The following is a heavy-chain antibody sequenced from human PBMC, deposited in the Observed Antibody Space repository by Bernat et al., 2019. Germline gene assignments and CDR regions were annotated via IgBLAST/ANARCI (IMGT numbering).Heavy chain of an antibody. J-gene: IGHJ4*02. CDR3: ARDGYGDYSTFDY. V-gene: IGHV3-33*01. CDR1: GFTFSSYG. Sequence: QVQLVESGGGVVQPGRSLRLSCGASGFTFSSYGMHWVRQAPGKGLEWVAVIWYDGSNKYYADSVKGRFTISRDNSKNTLYLQMNSLRAEDTAVYYCARDGYGDYSTFDYWGQGTLVTVSS. CDR2: IWYDGSNK. D-gene: IGHD4-17*01.